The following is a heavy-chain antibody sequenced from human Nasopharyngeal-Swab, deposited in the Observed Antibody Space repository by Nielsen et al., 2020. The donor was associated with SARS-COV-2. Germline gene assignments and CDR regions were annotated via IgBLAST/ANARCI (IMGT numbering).Heavy chain of an antibody. J-gene: IGHJ6*03. CDR1: GFTVSSNY. V-gene: IGHV3-66*01. CDR3: GTTPAGTYYYYMDV. Sequence: GGSLRLSCAASGFTVSSNYMSWVRQAPGKGLEWVSVIYSGGSTYYADSVKGRFTISRDNSKNTLYLQMNSLRAEDTAVYYSGTTPAGTYYYYMDVRGKGTTVTVSS. D-gene: IGHD2/OR15-2a*01. CDR2: IYSGGST.